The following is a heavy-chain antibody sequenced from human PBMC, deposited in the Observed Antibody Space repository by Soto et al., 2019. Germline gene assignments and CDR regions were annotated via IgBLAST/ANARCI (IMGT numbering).Heavy chain of an antibody. V-gene: IGHV4-59*01. D-gene: IGHD4-17*01. CDR2: VYYSGNT. J-gene: IGHJ4*02. Sequence: SETRALTWRFAGGSLSGYDWSWSRRPPGKGLEWIGYVYYSGNTDYNPSLKSRVTISVDTSKNHFSLNLTTVTAADTAIYACGRSDLGANFDSWGPGALVTVSS. CDR3: GRSDLGANFDS. CDR1: GGSLSGYD.